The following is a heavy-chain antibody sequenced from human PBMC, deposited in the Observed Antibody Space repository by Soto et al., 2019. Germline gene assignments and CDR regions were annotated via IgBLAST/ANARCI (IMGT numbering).Heavy chain of an antibody. Sequence: QVQLVESGGGVVQPGRSLRLSCAASGFTFSSYAMHWVRQAPGKGLEWVAVISYDGSNKYYADSVKGRFTISRDNSKNTLYLQMNSLRAEDTAVYYCARDPAGTGELPSYYFDYWGQGTLVTVSS. CDR3: ARDPAGTGELPSYYFDY. J-gene: IGHJ4*02. CDR2: ISYDGSNK. CDR1: GFTFSSYA. V-gene: IGHV3-30-3*01. D-gene: IGHD1-26*01.